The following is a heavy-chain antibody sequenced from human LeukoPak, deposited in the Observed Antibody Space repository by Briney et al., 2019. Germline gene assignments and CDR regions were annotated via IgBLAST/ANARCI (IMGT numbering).Heavy chain of an antibody. CDR2: INPNSGGT. J-gene: IGHJ4*02. D-gene: IGHD2-2*01. CDR1: GYTFTGYY. CDR3: ATLYCSSTSCSIGKGDY. V-gene: IGHV1-2*02. Sequence: ASVKVSCKASGYTFTGYYIHWVRQAPGQGLEWMGWINPNSGGTNYAQKFQGRVTMTRDTSISTAYMELSSPRSDDTAVYYCATLYCSSTSCSIGKGDYWGQGTLVTVSS.